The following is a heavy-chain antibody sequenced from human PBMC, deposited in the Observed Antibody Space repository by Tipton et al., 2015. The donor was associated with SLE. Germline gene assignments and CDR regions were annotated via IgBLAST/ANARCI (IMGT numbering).Heavy chain of an antibody. CDR1: GGTFSSYT. J-gene: IGHJ6*03. V-gene: IGHV1-69*02. CDR2: IIPILGIA. D-gene: IGHD6-19*01. CDR3: ARGPRWLVDYYYYMDV. Sequence: QVQLVQSGAEVKKPGSSVKVSCKASGGTFSSYTISWVRQAPGQGLEWMGRIIPILGIANYAQKFQGRVTITADKSTSTAYMELSSLRSEDTAVYYCARGPRWLVDYYYYMDVWGKGTTVTVSS.